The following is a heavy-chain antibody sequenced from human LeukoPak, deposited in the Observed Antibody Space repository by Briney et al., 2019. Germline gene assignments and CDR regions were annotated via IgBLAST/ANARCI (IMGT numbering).Heavy chain of an antibody. J-gene: IGHJ4*02. Sequence: PSETLSLTCTVSGGSINNYYWGWIRQPPGKGLEWIGYIYYSGSTNYNPSLKSRVTISVDTSKNQFSLKLTSVTAADTAVYYCARGIAGGYSYGHGDYWGQGTLVTVSS. CDR1: GGSINNYY. CDR2: IYYSGST. D-gene: IGHD5-18*01. CDR3: ARGIAGGYSYGHGDY. V-gene: IGHV4-59*01.